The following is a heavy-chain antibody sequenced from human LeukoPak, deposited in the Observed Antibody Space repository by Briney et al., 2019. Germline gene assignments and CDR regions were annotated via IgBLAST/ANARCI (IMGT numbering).Heavy chain of an antibody. CDR1: GGSFSSNSYY. Sequence: SETLSLTCTVSGGSFSSNSYYWGWIRQPPGKGLEWIGSMYYSGSTYYNPSLKSRVTISIDTSKNQFSLKLNSVTAADTAVYYCARGSAGNWFDPWGQGTLVTVSS. V-gene: IGHV4-39*07. J-gene: IGHJ5*02. D-gene: IGHD6-19*01. CDR2: MYYSGST. CDR3: ARGSAGNWFDP.